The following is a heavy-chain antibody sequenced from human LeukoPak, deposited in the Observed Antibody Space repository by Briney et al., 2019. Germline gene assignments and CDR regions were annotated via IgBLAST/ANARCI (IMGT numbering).Heavy chain of an antibody. CDR1: GGSISSSSYY. CDR3: ARVQRWELLSAAYYFDY. D-gene: IGHD1-26*01. CDR2: IYYSGST. Sequence: SETLSLTCTVSGGSISSSSYYWGWIRQPPGKGLEWIGSIYYSGSTYYNPSLKSRVTISVDTSKNQFSLKLSSVTAADTAVYYCARVQRWELLSAAYYFDYWGQGILVTVSS. V-gene: IGHV4-39*01. J-gene: IGHJ4*02.